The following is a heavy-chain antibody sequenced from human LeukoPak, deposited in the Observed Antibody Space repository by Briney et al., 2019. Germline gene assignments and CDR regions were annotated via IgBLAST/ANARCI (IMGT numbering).Heavy chain of an antibody. Sequence: GASVEVSCKASGFTFTSSAVQWVRQARGQRLEWIGWIVVGSGNTNYAQKFQERVTITRDMSTSTAYMELSSLRSEDTAVYYCAADDGSYYPPWGAFDIWGQGTMVTVSS. D-gene: IGHD1-26*01. CDR2: IVVGSGNT. CDR3: AADDGSYYPPWGAFDI. V-gene: IGHV1-58*01. J-gene: IGHJ3*02. CDR1: GFTFTSSA.